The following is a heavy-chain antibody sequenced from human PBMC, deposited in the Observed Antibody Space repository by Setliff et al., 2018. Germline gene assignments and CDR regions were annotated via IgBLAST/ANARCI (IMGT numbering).Heavy chain of an antibody. V-gene: IGHV1-69*05. D-gene: IGHD5-18*01. CDR1: GGTFSNYG. CDR2: TIPIFGTT. J-gene: IGHJ6*03. CDR3: VREGVDTRSSTDYRYYMDV. Sequence: GASVKVSCKASGGTFSNYGISWVRQAPGQGLEWMGGTIPIFGTTDYAQKFQGRVTIITDDSTSTAFMQLSSLTPEDTAVYYCVREGVDTRSSTDYRYYMDVWGKGTTVTVS.